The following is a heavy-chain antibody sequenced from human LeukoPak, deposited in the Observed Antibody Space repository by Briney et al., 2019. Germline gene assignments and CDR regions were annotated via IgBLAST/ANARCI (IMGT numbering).Heavy chain of an antibody. J-gene: IGHJ4*02. D-gene: IGHD6-13*01. V-gene: IGHV1-18*01. CDR2: ISAYNGNT. CDR1: GYTFTSYG. Sequence: ASVKVSCKASGYTFTSYGISWVRQAPGQGLEWMGWISAYNGNTNYVQKLQGRVTMTTDTSTSTAYMELRSLRSDDTAVYYCARDGRVGIAAAGVHDYWGQGTLVTVSS. CDR3: ARDGRVGIAAAGVHDY.